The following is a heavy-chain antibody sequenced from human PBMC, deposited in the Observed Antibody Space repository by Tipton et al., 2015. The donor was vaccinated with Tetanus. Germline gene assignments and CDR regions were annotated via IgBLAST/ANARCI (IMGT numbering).Heavy chain of an antibody. CDR3: ARDNGGYDYYYYGMDV. CDR2: ISSNSSTI. J-gene: IGHJ6*02. D-gene: IGHD5-12*01. V-gene: IGHV3-48*02. CDR1: GFTFSSYS. Sequence: SLRLSCAASGFTFSSYSMNWVRQAPGKGLEWVSYISSNSSTIYYADSVKGRFTISRDNAKNSLYLQMNSLRDEDTAVYYCARDNGGYDYYYYGMDVWGQGTTVTVSS.